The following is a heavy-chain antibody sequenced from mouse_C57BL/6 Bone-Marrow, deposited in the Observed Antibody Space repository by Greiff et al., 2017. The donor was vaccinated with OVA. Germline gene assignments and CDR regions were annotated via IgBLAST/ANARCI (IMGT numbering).Heavy chain of an antibody. D-gene: IGHD2-5*01. CDR1: GYTFTDYE. Sequence: VQLQQSGAELVRPGASVTLSCKASGYTFTDYEMHWVKQTPVHGLEWIGAIDPETGGTAYNQKFKGKAILTADKSSSTAYMELRSLTSEDSAVYYCARGDSNYADFDYWGQGTTLTVSS. CDR2: IDPETGGT. J-gene: IGHJ2*01. V-gene: IGHV1-15*01. CDR3: ARGDSNYADFDY.